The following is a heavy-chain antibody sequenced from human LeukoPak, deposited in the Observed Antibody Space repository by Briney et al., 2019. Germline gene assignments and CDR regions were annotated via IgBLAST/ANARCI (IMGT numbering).Heavy chain of an antibody. Sequence: PSETLSLTCTVSGGSISSYYWSWIRQPPGKGLEWIGYIYYSGSTNYNPSLKSRVTISVDTSKNQFSLKLSSVTAADTAVYYCASSVRGVIGGWFDPWGQGTLVTVSS. V-gene: IGHV4-59*01. J-gene: IGHJ5*02. D-gene: IGHD3-10*01. CDR2: IYYSGST. CDR3: ASSVRGVIGGWFDP. CDR1: GGSISSYY.